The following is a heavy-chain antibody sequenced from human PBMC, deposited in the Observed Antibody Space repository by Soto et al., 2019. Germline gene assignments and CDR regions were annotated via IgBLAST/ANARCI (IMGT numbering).Heavy chain of an antibody. D-gene: IGHD6-6*01. J-gene: IGHJ6*02. CDR1: GYSFTRYW. CDR2: IYPGDSDT. CDR3: ARRSRGSSSHYGMDV. V-gene: IGHV5-51*01. Sequence: GESLKISCKGSGYSFTRYWIGWVRQMPGKGLEWMGIIYPGDSDTRYSPSFQGQVTISADKSISTAYLQWSSLKASDTAMYYCARRSRGSSSHYGMDVWGQGTTVTVSS.